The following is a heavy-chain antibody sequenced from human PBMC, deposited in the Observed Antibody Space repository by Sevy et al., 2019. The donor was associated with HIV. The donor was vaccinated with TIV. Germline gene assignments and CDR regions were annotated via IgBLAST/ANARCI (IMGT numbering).Heavy chain of an antibody. Sequence: SETLSLTCAVYGGSFSGYYWSWIRQPPGKGLEWIGEINHSGSTNYNPSLKSRVTISVDTSRNQFSLKVRSVTAADTAVYYCARSEGVPGAAIGDSGGYFDYWGQGTRVTVS. V-gene: IGHV4-34*01. D-gene: IGHD2-2*01. CDR3: ARSEGVPGAAIGDSGGYFDY. CDR2: INHSGST. J-gene: IGHJ4*02. CDR1: GGSFSGYY.